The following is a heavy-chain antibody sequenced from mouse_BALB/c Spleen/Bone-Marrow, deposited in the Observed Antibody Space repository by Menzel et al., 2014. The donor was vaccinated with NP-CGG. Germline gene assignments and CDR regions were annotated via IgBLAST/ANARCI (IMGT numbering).Heavy chain of an antibody. CDR2: INPESSTI. CDR1: GFAFSRYW. Sequence: EVKVVESGGGLVQPGGSLKLSCTASGFAFSRYWMSWVRQAPGKGLQWIGEINPESSTINYTPSLKDKFIISRDNAKNTLYLQMSKVGSEDTALYYCTRLTYYGLTDYWGQGTTLTVSS. D-gene: IGHD1-2*01. V-gene: IGHV4-1*02. CDR3: TRLTYYGLTDY. J-gene: IGHJ2*01.